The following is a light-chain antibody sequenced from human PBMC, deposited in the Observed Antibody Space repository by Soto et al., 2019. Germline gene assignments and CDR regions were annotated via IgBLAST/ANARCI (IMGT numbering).Light chain of an antibody. Sequence: EIVMTQSPATLSVSPGARAPLSCRASQSVSSNLAWYPQKPGQAPRLLIYGASRRATGIPDRFSGSGSGTDFTLTISRLEPEDFAVYYCQQYGSSPITFGQGTRLEIK. CDR1: QSVSSN. J-gene: IGKJ5*01. CDR2: GAS. CDR3: QQYGSSPIT. V-gene: IGKV3-20*01.